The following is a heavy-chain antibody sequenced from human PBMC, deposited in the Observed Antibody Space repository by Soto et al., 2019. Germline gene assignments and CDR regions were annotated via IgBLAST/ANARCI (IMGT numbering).Heavy chain of an antibody. V-gene: IGHV1-2*04. CDR2: INPNSGGT. D-gene: IGHD3-3*01. CDR3: ARDITIFGVGAPGPYNWFDP. Sequence: GASVKVSCKASGYTFTGYYMHWVRQAPGQGLEWMGWINPNSGGTNYAQKFQGWVTMTRDTSISTAYMELSRLRSDDTAVYYCARDITIFGVGAPGPYNWFDPWGQGTLVTVSS. J-gene: IGHJ5*02. CDR1: GYTFTGYY.